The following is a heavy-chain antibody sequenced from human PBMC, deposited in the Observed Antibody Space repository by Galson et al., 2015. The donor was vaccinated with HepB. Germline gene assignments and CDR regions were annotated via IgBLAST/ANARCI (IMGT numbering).Heavy chain of an antibody. V-gene: IGHV3-23*01. CDR3: AKGSWGGNPFYYYYGMDV. D-gene: IGHD4-23*01. CDR1: GFTFSSYA. Sequence: SLRLSCAASGFTFSSYAMSWVRQAPGKGLEWVSAISGSGGSTYYADSVKGRFTISRDNSKNTLYLQMNSLRAEDTAVYYCAKGSWGGNPFYYYYGMDVWGQGTTVTVSS. J-gene: IGHJ6*02. CDR2: ISGSGGST.